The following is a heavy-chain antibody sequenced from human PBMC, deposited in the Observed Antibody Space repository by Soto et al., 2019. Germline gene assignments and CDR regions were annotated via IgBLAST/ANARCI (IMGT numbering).Heavy chain of an antibody. D-gene: IGHD4-17*01. V-gene: IGHV3-23*01. Sequence: EVHLLESGGGLVQPGGSLRLSCTASGFTFSSYAMTWVRQAPGRGLEGASGITASGGRTFYADSVKGRFTISRDNSSRTLYLQMDALRAEDKAVYYCAKDTRYADYVRWFDSWGQGTLVTVSS. CDR1: GFTFSSYA. J-gene: IGHJ5*01. CDR2: ITASGGRT. CDR3: AKDTRYADYVRWFDS.